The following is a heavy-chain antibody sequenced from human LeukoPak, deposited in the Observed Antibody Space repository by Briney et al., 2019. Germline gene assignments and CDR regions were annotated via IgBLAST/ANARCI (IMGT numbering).Heavy chain of an antibody. CDR3: ARLVGAATDPFDY. CDR2: IYYSGTT. J-gene: IGHJ4*02. V-gene: IGHV4-39*01. Sequence: PSETLSLTCSFSGGSISSSSYYWGWIRQPPGKGLEWIGTIYYSGTTYCNPALKSRVIISVDTSKNQFSLKLSSVTAADTAVYYCARLVGAATDPFDYWGQGTLVTVSS. D-gene: IGHD1-26*01. CDR1: GGSISSSSYY.